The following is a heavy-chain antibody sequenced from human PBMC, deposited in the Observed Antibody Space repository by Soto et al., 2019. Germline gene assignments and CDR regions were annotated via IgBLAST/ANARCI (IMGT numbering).Heavy chain of an antibody. V-gene: IGHV3-53*04. J-gene: IGHJ3*02. CDR3: ARSALAAARFGAFDI. CDR2: IYSGGST. D-gene: IGHD6-13*01. Sequence: EVQLVESGGGLVQPGGSLRLSCAASGFTVSSNYMSWVRQAPGKGLEWVSVIYSGGSTYYADSVKGRFTISRHNSKNTLYLQMNSLRAEDTAVYYCARSALAAARFGAFDIWGQGTIVTVSS. CDR1: GFTVSSNY.